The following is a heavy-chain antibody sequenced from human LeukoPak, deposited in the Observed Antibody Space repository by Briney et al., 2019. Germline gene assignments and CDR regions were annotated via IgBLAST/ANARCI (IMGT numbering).Heavy chain of an antibody. J-gene: IGHJ4*02. CDR3: AREGVVGATAY. CDR2: INWNGGST. V-gene: IGHV3-20*04. D-gene: IGHD1-26*01. Sequence: GGTLRLSCAASRFTFSSYGMSWVRQAPGKGLEWVSGINWNGGSTGYADSVKGRFTISRDNAKNSLYLQMNSLRAEDTALYYCAREGVVGATAYWGQGTLVTVSS. CDR1: RFTFSSYG.